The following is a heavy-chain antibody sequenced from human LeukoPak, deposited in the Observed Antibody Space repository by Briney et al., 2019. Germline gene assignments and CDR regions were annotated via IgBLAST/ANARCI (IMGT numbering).Heavy chain of an antibody. CDR1: GFTFSDYY. CDR3: ARDYGPRYCSSTSCSNWFDP. CDR2: NSSSGSTI. J-gene: IGHJ5*02. V-gene: IGHV3-11*01. D-gene: IGHD2-2*01. Sequence: GGSLRLSCAASGFTFSDYYMSWIRQAPGKGLEWVSYNSSSGSTIYYADSVKGRFTISRDNAKNSLYLQMNSLRAEDTAVYYCARDYGPRYCSSTSCSNWFDPWGQGTLVTVSS.